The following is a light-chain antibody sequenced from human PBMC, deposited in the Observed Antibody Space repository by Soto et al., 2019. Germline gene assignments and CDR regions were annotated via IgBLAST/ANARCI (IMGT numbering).Light chain of an antibody. J-gene: IGKJ4*01. Sequence: DLQMTQSPSSLSAFVGDRVTITCQASQDINIYLNWYQQKPGKAPKLLIYDASNLATGVPSKFSGGRSVTDFTFTISSLQPEDIATYYCQQYGNLPLSFGGGTKVEIK. CDR2: DAS. CDR1: QDINIY. CDR3: QQYGNLPLS. V-gene: IGKV1-33*01.